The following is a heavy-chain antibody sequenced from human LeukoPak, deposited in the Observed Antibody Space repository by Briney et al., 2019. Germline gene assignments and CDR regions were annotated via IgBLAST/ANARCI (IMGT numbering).Heavy chain of an antibody. V-gene: IGHV3-69-1*01. CDR1: AITFSGYH. CDR2: IGSGYNI. J-gene: IGHJ4*02. D-gene: IGHD2-21*01. CDR3: VRDRDWAFAY. Sequence: GGSLRLSCAASAITFSGYHMNWVRQAPGKGLEWVSYIGSGYNIYYADSVKGRFTISRDNAKNSLYLQMNSLGAEDTAVYYCVRDRDWAFAYWGQGTLVTVSS.